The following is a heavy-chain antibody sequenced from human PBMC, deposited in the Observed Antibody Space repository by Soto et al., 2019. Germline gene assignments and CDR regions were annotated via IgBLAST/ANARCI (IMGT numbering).Heavy chain of an antibody. CDR1: GFTVSNNF. CDR3: ATDGNGQRGSPH. D-gene: IGHD3-16*01. J-gene: IGHJ4*02. V-gene: IGHV3-53*01. CDR2: IYSGGSI. Sequence: VQLVECGGGLIQAGGSLRLSCAVSGFTVSNNFMMWVRQAPGKGLEWVSLIYSGGSISYADSVKGRFTISRDGSMNMVYLQMNSLTADDTAVYYCATDGNGQRGSPHWGPAPLVTVSS.